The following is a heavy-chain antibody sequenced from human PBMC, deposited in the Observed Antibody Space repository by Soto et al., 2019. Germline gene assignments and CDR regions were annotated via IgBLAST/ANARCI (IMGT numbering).Heavy chain of an antibody. D-gene: IGHD1-26*01. V-gene: IGHV3-23*01. Sequence: GGSLRLSCAASGFTFSSYAMSWVRQAPGKGLEWVSAISGSGGSTYYADSVKGRFTISRDNSKNTLYLQMNSLRAEDTAVYYCANQRRSNSGNYWAPFDYWGQGTLVTVSS. CDR1: GFTFSSYA. J-gene: IGHJ4*02. CDR3: ANQRRSNSGNYWAPFDY. CDR2: ISGSGGST.